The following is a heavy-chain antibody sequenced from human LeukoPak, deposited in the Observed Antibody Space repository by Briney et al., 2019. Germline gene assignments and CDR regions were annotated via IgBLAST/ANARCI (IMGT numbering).Heavy chain of an antibody. CDR1: GYTFTSYA. V-gene: IGHV1-3*01. CDR2: INAGNGNT. CDR3: AFGARGTYRMDV. J-gene: IGHJ6*02. D-gene: IGHD1/OR15-1a*01. Sequence: ASVKVSCKASGYTFTSYAMHWVRQAPGQRLEWMGWINAGNGNTKYSQKFQGRVTITRDTSASTAYMELSSLRSEDTAVYYCAFGARGTYRMDVCGQGTTVTVSS.